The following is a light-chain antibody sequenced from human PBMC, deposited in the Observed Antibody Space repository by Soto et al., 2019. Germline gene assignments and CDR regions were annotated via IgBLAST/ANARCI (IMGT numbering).Light chain of an antibody. CDR2: GAS. Sequence: EIVLTQSPGTLSLSPGERATLSCRASQTVTSSYLAWYQQKPGQPPRLLIYGASSRATGIPDRFSGSGSGTDFTLTISRLEPEDFAVYYCQQYGSSPRFTFGPGTRVDIK. J-gene: IGKJ3*01. CDR3: QQYGSSPRFT. V-gene: IGKV3-20*01. CDR1: QTVTSSY.